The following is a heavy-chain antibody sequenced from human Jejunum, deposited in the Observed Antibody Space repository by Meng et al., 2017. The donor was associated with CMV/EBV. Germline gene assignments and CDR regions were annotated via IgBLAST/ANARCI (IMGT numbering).Heavy chain of an antibody. Sequence: SGFTFSDNKMDWVRQAPGKGLEWVGRIRDKVNSYTTYYAASVKGRFIISRDDSQNSLYLQMNSLNTEDTAVYYCAKDETAGYGYFDYWGQGALVTVSS. D-gene: IGHD5-12*01. CDR1: GFTFSDNK. J-gene: IGHJ4*02. CDR2: IRDKVNSYTT. CDR3: AKDETAGYGYFDY. V-gene: IGHV3-72*01.